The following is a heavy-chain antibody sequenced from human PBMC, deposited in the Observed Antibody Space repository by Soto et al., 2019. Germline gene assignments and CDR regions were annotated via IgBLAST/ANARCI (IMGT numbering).Heavy chain of an antibody. J-gene: IGHJ5*02. D-gene: IGHD3-16*02. Sequence: ASVKVSCEVSGYTFTSYYMHCVRQAPGQGLEWMGIINPSGGSTSYAQKFQGRVTMTRDTSTSTVYMELSSLRSEDTAVYYCAREMITFGGVIALFDPWGQGTLVTVSS. CDR2: INPSGGST. CDR1: GYTFTSYY. V-gene: IGHV1-46*01. CDR3: AREMITFGGVIALFDP.